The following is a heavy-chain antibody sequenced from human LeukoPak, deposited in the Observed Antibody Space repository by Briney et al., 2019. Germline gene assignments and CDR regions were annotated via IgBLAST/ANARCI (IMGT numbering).Heavy chain of an antibody. Sequence: PGGSLRLSCAASGFTFSSYAMSWVRQAPGKGLEWVSAISGSGGSTYYADSVKGRFTISRDNSKNTLYLQMNSLRAEDTAVYYRANDQERSGSYSHLQHWGQGTLVTVSS. CDR3: ANDQERSGSYSHLQH. D-gene: IGHD1-26*01. CDR1: GFTFSSYA. CDR2: ISGSGGST. V-gene: IGHV3-23*01. J-gene: IGHJ1*01.